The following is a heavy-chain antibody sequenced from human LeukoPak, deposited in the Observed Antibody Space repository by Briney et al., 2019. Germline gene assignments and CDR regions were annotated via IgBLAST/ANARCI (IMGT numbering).Heavy chain of an antibody. CDR2: INPNSGCT. CDR3: ARDRVPFYSSTFRDYYLHYGLDV. Sequence: ASVKVSCKASGYTFTGHYIHWVRQAPGQGLEWMAWINPNSGCTSYAQKFEGRVYVTRDTSISTAYMELSRLRSDDTALYYCARDRVPFYSSTFRDYYLHYGLDVWGQGTTVTVSS. CDR1: GYTFTGHY. D-gene: IGHD6-13*01. V-gene: IGHV1-2*02. J-gene: IGHJ6*02.